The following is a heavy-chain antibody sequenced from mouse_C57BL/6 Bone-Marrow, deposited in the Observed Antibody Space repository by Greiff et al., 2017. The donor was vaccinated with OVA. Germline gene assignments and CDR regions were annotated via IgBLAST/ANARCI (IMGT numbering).Heavy chain of an antibody. J-gene: IGHJ4*01. CDR1: GYTFTSYW. CDR3: ARCDPYYAMDY. V-gene: IGHV1-55*01. Sequence: VQLQQSGAELVKPGASVKMSCKASGYTFTSYWITWVKQRPGQGLEWIGDIYPGSGSTNYNEKFKSKATLTVDTSSSTAYMQLSSLTSEDSAVYYCARCDPYYAMDYWGQGTSVTVSS. CDR2: IYPGSGST.